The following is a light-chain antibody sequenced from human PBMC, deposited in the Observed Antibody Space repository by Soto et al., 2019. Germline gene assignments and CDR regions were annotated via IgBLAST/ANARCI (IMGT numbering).Light chain of an antibody. CDR2: AAS. CDR1: QGISSY. Sequence: DIQLTQSPSFLSASVGDRVTITCRASQGISSYLAWYQLKPGTAPKLLIYAASTLQSGVPPSFSGSGSGTEFTLTINSLQPEDFATYFCQQLNDYPFTFGPGTKVEIK. V-gene: IGKV1-9*01. CDR3: QQLNDYPFT. J-gene: IGKJ3*01.